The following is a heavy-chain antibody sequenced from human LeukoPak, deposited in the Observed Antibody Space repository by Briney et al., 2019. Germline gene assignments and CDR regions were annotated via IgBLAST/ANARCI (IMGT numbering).Heavy chain of an antibody. CDR1: GFTFSDYA. CDR3: AKDRSGSYDY. V-gene: IGHV3-23*01. CDR2: ISGSGGST. J-gene: IGHJ4*02. D-gene: IGHD1-26*01. Sequence: GGSLRLSCGASGFTFSDYAMSWVRQAPGKGLEWVSGISGSGGSTYYADSVKGRSTISRDNSKNTLYLQMNSLRAEDTAVYYCAKDRSGSYDYWGQGTLVTVSS.